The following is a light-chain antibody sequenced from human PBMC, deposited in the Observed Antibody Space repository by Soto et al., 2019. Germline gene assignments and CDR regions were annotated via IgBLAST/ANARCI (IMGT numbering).Light chain of an antibody. Sequence: ERVMTQSPATLSVSPGERATLSCRASQSVSSNLAWYQQQPGQAPRLLIYGASTRATDIPARFSGSGSGTEFTLTISSLQSEDFAVYYCQQYNNWPRTFGQGTKVEIK. J-gene: IGKJ1*01. CDR1: QSVSSN. CDR3: QQYNNWPRT. CDR2: GAS. V-gene: IGKV3-15*01.